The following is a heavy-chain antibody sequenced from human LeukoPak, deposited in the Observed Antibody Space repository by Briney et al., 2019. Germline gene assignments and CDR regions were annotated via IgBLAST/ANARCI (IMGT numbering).Heavy chain of an antibody. CDR1: GFTFSSYG. CDR2: ISGSGGST. Sequence: GGSLRLSCAASGFTFSSYGMSWVRQAPGKGLEWVSAISGSGGSTYYADSVKGRFTISRDNSKNTLYLQMNSLRAEDTAVYYCVKETEHVYDSSGYDYWGQGTLVTVSS. J-gene: IGHJ4*02. V-gene: IGHV3-23*01. CDR3: VKETEHVYDSSGYDY. D-gene: IGHD3-22*01.